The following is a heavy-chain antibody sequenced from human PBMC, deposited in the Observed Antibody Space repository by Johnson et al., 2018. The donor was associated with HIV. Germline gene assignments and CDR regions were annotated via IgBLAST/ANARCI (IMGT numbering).Heavy chain of an antibody. Sequence: MQLVESGGGVVRPGGSLRLSCAASGINFDNYGMSWVRQAPGKGLEWVGRIKSKTDGGTIDYAAPVKGRFTISRDDSKNTLYLQMNSLKTEDTAVYYCAKGYSSSWYVAFDIWGQGTMVTVSS. CDR1: GINFDNYG. D-gene: IGHD6-13*01. CDR2: IKSKTDGGTI. V-gene: IGHV3-15*01. CDR3: AKGYSSSWYVAFDI. J-gene: IGHJ3*02.